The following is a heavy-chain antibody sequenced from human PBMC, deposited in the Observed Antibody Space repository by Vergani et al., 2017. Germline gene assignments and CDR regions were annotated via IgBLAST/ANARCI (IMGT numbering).Heavy chain of an antibody. Sequence: QVQLQESGPGLVKPSETLSLTCTVSGGSISSYYWSWIRQPAGKGLEWIGRIYTSGSTNYNPSLKSRVTMSVDTSKNQFSLKLSSVTAADTAVYYCARDPQPSRVVAATPELGYYYYGMGVWGQGTTVTVSS. V-gene: IGHV4-4*07. J-gene: IGHJ6*02. CDR3: ARDPQPSRVVAATPELGYYYYGMGV. CDR2: IYTSGST. CDR1: GGSISSYY. D-gene: IGHD2-15*01.